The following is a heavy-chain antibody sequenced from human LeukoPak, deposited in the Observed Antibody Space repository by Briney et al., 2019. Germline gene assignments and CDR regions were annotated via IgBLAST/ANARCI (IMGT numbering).Heavy chain of an antibody. CDR1: GYTFTSYG. V-gene: IGHV1-18*01. J-gene: IGHJ6*03. D-gene: IGHD3-9*01. CDR2: ISAYNGNT. CDR3: ARGSVRYYDILTGYYRNYYYMDV. Sequence: ASVKVSCKASGYTFTSYGISWVRQAPGQGLEWMGWISAYNGNTNYAQKLQGRVTMTTDTSTSTAYMELRSQRSDDTAVYYCARGSVRYYDILTGYYRNYYYMDVWGKGTAVTVSS.